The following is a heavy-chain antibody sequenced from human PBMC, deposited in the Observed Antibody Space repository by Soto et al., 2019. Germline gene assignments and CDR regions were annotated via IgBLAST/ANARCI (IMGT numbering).Heavy chain of an antibody. Sequence: GGSLRLSCAASGFPFSHYWMHWVRQTPGKGLVWVSRINPAGTITNYADSVEGRFTISRDNADSALFLQMNSLSAEDTAIYYCITSTCGLRDTWGEGALVTVSS. CDR2: INPAGTIT. CDR1: GFPFSHYW. V-gene: IGHV3-74*01. J-gene: IGHJ5*02. D-gene: IGHD2-2*01. CDR3: ITSTCGLRDT.